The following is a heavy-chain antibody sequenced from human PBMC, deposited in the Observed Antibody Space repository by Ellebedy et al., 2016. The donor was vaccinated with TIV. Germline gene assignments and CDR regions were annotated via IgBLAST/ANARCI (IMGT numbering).Heavy chain of an antibody. CDR1: GYTFTGYY. V-gene: IGHV1-2*02. D-gene: IGHD5-18*01. J-gene: IGHJ4*02. CDR2: INPNSGGT. CDR3: ARGGGVRGYSYGDVDY. Sequence: AASVKVSCKASGYTFTGYYMHWVRQAPGQGLEWMGWINPNSGGTNYAQKFQGRVTMTRDTSISTAYMELSRLRSEDTAVYYGARGGGVRGYSYGDVDYWGQGTLVTVSS.